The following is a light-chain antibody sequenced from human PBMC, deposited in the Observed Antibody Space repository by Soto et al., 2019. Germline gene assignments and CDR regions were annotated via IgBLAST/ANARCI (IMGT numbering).Light chain of an antibody. V-gene: IGKV2-28*01. J-gene: IGKJ2*01. Sequence: DIVMTQSPLSLPVTPGEPASISCRSTQTLLHRNGYTYLDWYLQKAGQSPQLLIYWGSNRASGVPDRFSGSGSGTDFTLRISRVEAEDVGVYYCMQALQTPFTFGQGTKLEIK. CDR3: MQALQTPFT. CDR2: WGS. CDR1: QTLLHRNGYTY.